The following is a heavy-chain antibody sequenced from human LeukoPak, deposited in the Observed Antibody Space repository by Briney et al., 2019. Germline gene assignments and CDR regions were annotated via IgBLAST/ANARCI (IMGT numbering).Heavy chain of an antibody. D-gene: IGHD2-2*01. CDR2: RWYDGSNK. J-gene: IGHJ3*02. Sequence: PGRELRLFCAASGCNFSSYGNHWVCQAPGPGLEGVAVRWYDGSNKYYSDSVKGRFTISRDNSKSTLYLQMNRLRAEDTAVYYCARTTQLRAYLGAFDIWGQGTMVTVSS. V-gene: IGHV3-33*01. CDR3: ARTTQLRAYLGAFDI. CDR1: GCNFSSYG.